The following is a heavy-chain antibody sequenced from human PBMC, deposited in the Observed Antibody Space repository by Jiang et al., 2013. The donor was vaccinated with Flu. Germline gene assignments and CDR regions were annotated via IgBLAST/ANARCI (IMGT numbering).Heavy chain of an antibody. CDR3: ARPYSLGELSPNAEYFQH. CDR2: IYYSGST. J-gene: IGHJ1*01. D-gene: IGHD3-16*02. V-gene: IGHV4-39*01. Sequence: LLKPSETLSLTRTVSGDSISSSSYYWGWIRQPPGKGLEWIGSIYYSGSTYYNPSLKSRVTISVDTSKNQFSLKLSSVTAADTAVYYCARPYSLGELSPNAEYFQHWGQGTLVTVSS. CDR1: GDSISSSSYY.